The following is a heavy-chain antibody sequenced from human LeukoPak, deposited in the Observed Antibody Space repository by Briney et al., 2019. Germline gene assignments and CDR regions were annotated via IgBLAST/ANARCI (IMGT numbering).Heavy chain of an antibody. D-gene: IGHD2-15*01. V-gene: IGHV3-7*01. CDR2: INQDGSEK. J-gene: IGHJ4*02. Sequence: GGSLRLSCAASGFTFSTYWMSWVRQAPGKGLEWVANINQDGSEKPCSDSVRGRFTFSRDNAKNSLYLEMNSLRVEDTAVYYCARGGLFKYFFDYWGQGTPVTVSS. CDR3: ARGGLFKYFFDY. CDR1: GFTFSTYW.